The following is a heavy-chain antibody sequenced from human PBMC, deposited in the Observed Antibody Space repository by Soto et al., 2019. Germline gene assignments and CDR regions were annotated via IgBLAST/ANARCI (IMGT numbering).Heavy chain of an antibody. D-gene: IGHD1-20*01. V-gene: IGHV3-23*01. CDR1: GFTFSSYA. CDR2: ISASGGIT. Sequence: GESLKISCAASGFTFSSYALSWVRQAPGKGLEWVSTISASGGITYYADSVKGRFTLSRDNYQNTLYLQMNSLRAEDTAVYYCATHIRYNWNSFMYGMDVWGQGTTVTVSS. J-gene: IGHJ6*02. CDR3: ATHIRYNWNSFMYGMDV.